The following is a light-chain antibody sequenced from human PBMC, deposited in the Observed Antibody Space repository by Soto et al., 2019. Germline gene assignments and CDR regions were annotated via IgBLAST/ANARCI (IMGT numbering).Light chain of an antibody. J-gene: IGKJ2*01. CDR3: HQSYSTPYT. CDR2: AAS. CDR1: QVISQY. V-gene: IGKV1-39*01. Sequence: DIQMTQSPSSLSASVGDRVTLTCRASQVISQYVNWYQQKPGKAPKLLVYAASTLQSGVPSRFCGSGSRTDFTLTISSLQPEDFATYYCHQSYSTPYTFGQGTKLEIK.